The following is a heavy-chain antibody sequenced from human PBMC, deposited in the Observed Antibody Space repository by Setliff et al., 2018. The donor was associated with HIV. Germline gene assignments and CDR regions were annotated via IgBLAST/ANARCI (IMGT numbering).Heavy chain of an antibody. CDR1: GFTFTEYA. J-gene: IGHJ4*02. V-gene: IGHV3-23*01. CDR2: ISGSGDDS. Sequence: QPGGSLRLSCAASGFTFTEYAMSWVRQSPGKGLEWVSSISGSGDDSFTTASVEGRFTISRDNSRNTVHLQMNSLRVEDTAYYFCAQNTFDRAVPNTGPFFANWGQGTLVTVSS. CDR3: AQNTFDRAVPNTGPFFAN. D-gene: IGHD2-8*02.